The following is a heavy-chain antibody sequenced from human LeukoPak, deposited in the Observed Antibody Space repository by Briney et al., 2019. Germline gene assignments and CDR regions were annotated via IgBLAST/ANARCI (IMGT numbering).Heavy chain of an antibody. CDR1: GYTFTSCY. CDR3: ARGGYNPENWFDP. V-gene: IGHV1-46*01. CDR2: VNPSGGST. J-gene: IGHJ5*02. D-gene: IGHD1-14*01. Sequence: ASVKVSCKASGYTFTSCYMHWVRQAPGQGLEWMGIVNPSGGSTSYAQKFQGRVTMTRDMSTSTVYMELSSLRSEDTAVYYCARGGYNPENWFDPWGQGTLVTVSS.